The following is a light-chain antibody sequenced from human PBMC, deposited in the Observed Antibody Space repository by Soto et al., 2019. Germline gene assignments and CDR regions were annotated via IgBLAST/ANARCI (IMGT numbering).Light chain of an antibody. J-gene: IGKJ1*01. CDR3: QQYNTYPWT. CDR2: AIS. V-gene: IGKV1-16*02. CDR1: QAIGKY. Sequence: DIQMTQSPSSLSASVGDRVIITCRASQAIGKYLAWFQQKPGKAPKSLIYAISTLQSGVPSKFSGSGSGTDFILTINNLQPEDLGTYYCQQYNTYPWTFGQGTKVEIK.